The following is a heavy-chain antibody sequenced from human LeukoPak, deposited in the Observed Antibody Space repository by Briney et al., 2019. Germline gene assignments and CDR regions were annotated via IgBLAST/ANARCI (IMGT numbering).Heavy chain of an antibody. Sequence: GGSLRLSCAASGFTFSSYGMHWVRQASGKGLEWVAVVSNDGSNKYYADSVKGRLTISRDNSKNTLYLQMNSLRAEDTAVYYCAKDVDYWGQGTLVTVSS. CDR2: VSNDGSNK. CDR3: AKDVDY. J-gene: IGHJ4*02. CDR1: GFTFSSYG. V-gene: IGHV3-30*18.